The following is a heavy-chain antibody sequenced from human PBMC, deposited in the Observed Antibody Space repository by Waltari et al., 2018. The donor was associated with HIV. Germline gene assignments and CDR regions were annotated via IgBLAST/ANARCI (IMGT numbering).Heavy chain of an antibody. Sequence: QLQLQESGPGLVKPSETLSLTCTVSGGSVSSSSYFCGWIRQPPGKGLEWVGRIYYTGRAYYNPSLKSRVTISVDTSKNQFSLKVTSVTAADTAVYYCARHALRVGAAYWNFDLWGRGTLVTVSS. V-gene: IGHV4-39*01. CDR3: ARHALRVGAAYWNFDL. CDR2: IYYTGRA. CDR1: GGSVSSSSYF. D-gene: IGHD1-26*01. J-gene: IGHJ2*01.